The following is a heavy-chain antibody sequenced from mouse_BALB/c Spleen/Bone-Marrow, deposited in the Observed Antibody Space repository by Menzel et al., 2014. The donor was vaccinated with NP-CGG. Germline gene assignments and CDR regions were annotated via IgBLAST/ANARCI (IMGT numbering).Heavy chain of an antibody. CDR2: IDPENGNT. CDR1: GFNIKDYY. D-gene: IGHD2-1*01. Sequence: EVQLQQSGAELARPGALVKLSCKASGFNIKDYYMHWVKQRPEQGLEWIGWIDPENGNTIYDPKFQGKASITTDTSSNTAYLQLSSMTSEDTAVYYCAGGNYRFDYWGQGTLVTASA. CDR3: AGGNYRFDY. V-gene: IGHV14-1*02. J-gene: IGHJ3*01.